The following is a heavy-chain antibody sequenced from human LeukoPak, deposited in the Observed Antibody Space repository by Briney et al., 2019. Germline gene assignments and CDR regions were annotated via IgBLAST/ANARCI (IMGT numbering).Heavy chain of an antibody. D-gene: IGHD6-19*01. J-gene: IGHJ4*02. Sequence: GGSLRLSCAASGFTFSNYAMHWVRQAPGKGLEWVAIISYDGSNKGYADSVKGRFTISRDNSKNTLYLQMNSLRSEDTAVYFCARKSLAVTVTDYWGQGALVTVSS. CDR1: GFTFSNYA. V-gene: IGHV3-30-3*01. CDR2: ISYDGSNK. CDR3: ARKSLAVTVTDY.